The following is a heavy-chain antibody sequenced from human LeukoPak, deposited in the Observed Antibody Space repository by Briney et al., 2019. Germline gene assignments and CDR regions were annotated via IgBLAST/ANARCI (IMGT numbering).Heavy chain of an antibody. J-gene: IGHJ4*02. Sequence: PGGSLRLSCAASGFTFSSYAMSWVRQAPGKGLEWVSAISGSGGSTYYADSVKGRFTISRDNSKNTLYLQMNSLRAEDTAVYYCAKVMYSSGWYVRSYFDYWGQGTLVTVSS. CDR2: ISGSGGST. V-gene: IGHV3-23*01. CDR3: AKVMYSSGWYVRSYFDY. CDR1: GFTFSSYA. D-gene: IGHD6-19*01.